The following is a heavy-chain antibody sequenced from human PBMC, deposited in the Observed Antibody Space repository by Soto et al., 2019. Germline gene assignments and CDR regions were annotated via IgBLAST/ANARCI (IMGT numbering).Heavy chain of an antibody. V-gene: IGHV3-30-3*01. CDR2: ISYDGSNK. Sequence: QVQLVESGGGVVQPGRSLRLSCAASGFTFSSYAMHWVRQAPGKGLEWVAVISYDGSNKYYADSVKGRFTISRDNSKNTLYLQMNSLRADDTAVYYCARDVYSYDLYYYYGMDVWGQGTTVTVSS. CDR1: GFTFSSYA. J-gene: IGHJ6*02. CDR3: ARDVYSYDLYYYYGMDV. D-gene: IGHD5-18*01.